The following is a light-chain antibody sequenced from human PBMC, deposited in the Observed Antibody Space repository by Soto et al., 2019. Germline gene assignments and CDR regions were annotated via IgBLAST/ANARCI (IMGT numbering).Light chain of an antibody. CDR2: DVS. CDR1: QSVSSS. Sequence: EIVLTQSPATLSLSPGERATLSCRASQSVSSSLAWYQQKPGQTPRLLIYDVSNRATGIPARFSGSGSGTDFPLTVSSLEPEDFAVYYCQQRSNWPLTFGGGTKLEIK. V-gene: IGKV3-11*01. CDR3: QQRSNWPLT. J-gene: IGKJ4*01.